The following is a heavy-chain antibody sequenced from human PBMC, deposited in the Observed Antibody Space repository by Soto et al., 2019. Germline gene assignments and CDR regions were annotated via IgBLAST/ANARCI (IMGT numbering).Heavy chain of an antibody. Sequence: SETLSLTCTGSGGSINSGDFYWSWIRQPPGKGLEWIGYIFYSGSTYYNPSLKSRLTMSVDTSKNQFSLKLGSVTAADTAVYYCTRDTRGHGYNHGTFDYWGQGTLVTVSS. J-gene: IGHJ4*02. CDR2: IFYSGST. CDR3: TRDTRGHGYNHGTFDY. CDR1: GGSINSGDFY. V-gene: IGHV4-30-4*01. D-gene: IGHD5-12*01.